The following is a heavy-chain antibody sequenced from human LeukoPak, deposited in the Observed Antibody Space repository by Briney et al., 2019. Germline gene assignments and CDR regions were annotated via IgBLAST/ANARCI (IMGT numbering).Heavy chain of an antibody. D-gene: IGHD7-27*01. CDR1: GFTFSSYS. CDR2: ISSSSSYI. J-gene: IGHJ4*02. Sequence: GGSLRLSCAASGFTFSSYSMNWVRQAPGKGLEWVSSISSSSSYIYYADSVKGRFTISRDNSKNTLYLQMNSLRAEDTAVYYCAKTWSLGYFDCWGQGTLVTVSS. V-gene: IGHV3-21*04. CDR3: AKTWSLGYFDC.